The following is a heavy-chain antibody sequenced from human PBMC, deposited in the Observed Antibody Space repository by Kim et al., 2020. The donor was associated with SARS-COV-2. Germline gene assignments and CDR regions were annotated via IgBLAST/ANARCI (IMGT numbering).Heavy chain of an antibody. CDR2: INAGNGNT. V-gene: IGHV1-3*01. CDR3: ARDRIAAAVSYYYGMDV. Sequence: ASVKVSCKASGYTFTSYAMHWVRQAPGQRLEWMGWINAGNGNTKYSQKFQGRVTITRDTSASTAYMELSSLRSEDTAVYYCARDRIAAAVSYYYGMDVWGQGTTVTVSS. D-gene: IGHD6-13*01. CDR1: GYTFTSYA. J-gene: IGHJ6*02.